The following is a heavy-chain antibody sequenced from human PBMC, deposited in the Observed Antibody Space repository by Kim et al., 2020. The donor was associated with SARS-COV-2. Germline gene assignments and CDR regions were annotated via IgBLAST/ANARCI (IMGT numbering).Heavy chain of an antibody. CDR3: AKDGYDILTGYPDY. Sequence: GGSLRLSCAASGFTFSSYAMSWVRQAPGKGLEWVSAISGSGGSTYNADSVKGRFTISRDNSKNTLYLQMNSLRAEDTAVYYCAKDGYDILTGYPDYWGQGTLVTVSS. CDR2: ISGSGGST. V-gene: IGHV3-23*01. D-gene: IGHD3-9*01. J-gene: IGHJ4*02. CDR1: GFTFSSYA.